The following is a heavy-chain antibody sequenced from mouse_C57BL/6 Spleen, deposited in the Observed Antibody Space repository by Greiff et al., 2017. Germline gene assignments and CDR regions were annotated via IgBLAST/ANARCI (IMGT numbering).Heavy chain of an antibody. CDR1: GYTFTSYG. V-gene: IGHV1-81*01. Sequence: QVQLKQSGAELARPGASVKLSCKASGYTFTSYGISWVKQRTGQGLEWIGEIYPRSGNTYYNEKFKGKATLTADKSSSTAYMELRSLTSEDSAVYFCARSERDYYGSSPLDYWGQGTTLTVSS. CDR2: IYPRSGNT. CDR3: ARSERDYYGSSPLDY. D-gene: IGHD1-1*01. J-gene: IGHJ2*01.